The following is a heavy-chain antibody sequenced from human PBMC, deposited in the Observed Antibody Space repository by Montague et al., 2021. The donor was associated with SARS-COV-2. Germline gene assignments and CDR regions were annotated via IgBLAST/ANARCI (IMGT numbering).Heavy chain of an antibody. V-gene: IGHV4-34*01. CDR1: GGSLSGYY. J-gene: IGHJ6*02. CDR2: INHSANT. D-gene: IGHD3-10*01. CDR3: SSGIYPSGSYYNRYYYGLNI. Sequence: SETLSLTCAVYGGSLSGYYWSWIRQPPEKGLEWIGEINHSANTNYNPSLKSPVTISIDTSKNQFSLKMTSVTAADTATYYCSSGIYPSGSYYNRYYYGLNIGGPGTTVTVSS.